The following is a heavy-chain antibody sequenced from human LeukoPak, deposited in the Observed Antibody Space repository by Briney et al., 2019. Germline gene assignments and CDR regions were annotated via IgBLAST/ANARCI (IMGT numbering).Heavy chain of an antibody. D-gene: IGHD6-13*01. V-gene: IGHV1-2*02. CDR1: GYTFTGYY. J-gene: IGHJ4*02. CDR3: ARQPRYSTVPEDY. Sequence: EASVKVSCKASGYTFTGYYMHWVRQAPGQGLEWMGWINPNSGGTNYAQKFQGRVTMTRDTSISTAYLQWSSLKASDTAMYYCARQPRYSTVPEDYWGQGTLVTVSS. CDR2: INPNSGGT.